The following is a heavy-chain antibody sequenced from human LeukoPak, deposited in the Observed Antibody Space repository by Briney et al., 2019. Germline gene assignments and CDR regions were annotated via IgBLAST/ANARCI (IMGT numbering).Heavy chain of an antibody. Sequence: SETLSLTCTVSGGSISSSSYYWGWIRQPPGKGLEWIGSIYYSGSTYYNPSLKSRVTISVDTSKNQFSLKLSSVTAADTAVYYCAGYDFWSGYCNYWGQGTLVTVSS. CDR3: AGYDFWSGYCNY. J-gene: IGHJ4*02. V-gene: IGHV4-39*01. CDR1: GGSISSSSYY. D-gene: IGHD3-3*01. CDR2: IYYSGST.